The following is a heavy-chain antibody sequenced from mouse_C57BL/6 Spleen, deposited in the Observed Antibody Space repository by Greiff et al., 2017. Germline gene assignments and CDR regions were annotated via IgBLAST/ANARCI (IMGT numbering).Heavy chain of an antibody. CDR1: GFNIKDYY. J-gene: IGHJ2*01. D-gene: IGHD1-1*01. V-gene: IGHV14-2*01. Sequence: VHVKQSGAELVKPGASVKLSCTASGFNIKDYYMHWVKQRTEQGLEWIGRIAPEDGETKYAPKFQGKATITADTSSNTAYLQLSSLTSEDTAVYYCARVPHYYGSSPYYFDYWGQGTTLTVSS. CDR2: IAPEDGET. CDR3: ARVPHYYGSSPYYFDY.